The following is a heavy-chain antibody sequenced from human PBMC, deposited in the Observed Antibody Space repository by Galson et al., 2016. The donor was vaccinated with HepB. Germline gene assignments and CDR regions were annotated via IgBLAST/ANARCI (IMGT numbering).Heavy chain of an antibody. CDR3: AGDTNASSD. CDR1: GGSISSSSYY. Sequence: SETLSLTCTVSGGSISSSSYYWGWIRQPPGKGLEWIGGIYYSGSTSYNPSLKSRVTMSVHASKNQFSLKLSSVTAADTAVYYCAGDTNASSDWGQGTLVTVSS. D-gene: IGHD2-21*01. V-gene: IGHV4-39*01. CDR2: IYYSGST. J-gene: IGHJ4*02.